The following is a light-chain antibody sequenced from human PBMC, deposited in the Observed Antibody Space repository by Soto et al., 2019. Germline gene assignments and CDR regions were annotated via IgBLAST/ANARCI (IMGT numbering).Light chain of an antibody. CDR1: QSVLYSSNNKNY. Sequence: DIVMTQSPDSLAVSLGERATINCKSSQSVLYSSNNKNYLAWYQQKPGQPPKLLIYWASTRESGVPDRFSGSGLATDFTPPISSPQDEYVAVSYCQQYYSTPRTFGQGTKVEIK. V-gene: IGKV4-1*01. J-gene: IGKJ1*01. CDR2: WAS. CDR3: QQYYSTPRT.